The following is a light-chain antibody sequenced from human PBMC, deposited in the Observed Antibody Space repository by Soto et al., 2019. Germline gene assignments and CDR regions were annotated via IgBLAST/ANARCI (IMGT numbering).Light chain of an antibody. CDR2: AAS. CDR3: LQDYSYPWT. J-gene: IGKJ1*01. Sequence: IQMTQSPSSLSASVGDTVTITCRASQGIRNDLGWYQQKPGQAPKLLIHAASSLESGVPTRFSGSGSGTDFTFTISSLQAEDVATYYCLQDYSYPWTFGQGTKVEI. V-gene: IGKV1-6*01. CDR1: QGIRND.